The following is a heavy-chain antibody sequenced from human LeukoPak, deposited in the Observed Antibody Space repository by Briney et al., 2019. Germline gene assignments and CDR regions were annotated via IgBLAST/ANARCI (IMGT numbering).Heavy chain of an antibody. J-gene: IGHJ4*02. D-gene: IGHD3-22*01. Sequence: SETLSLTCTVSVGSISSGDYYWSWIRQPPGKGLEWIGYIYYSGSTYYNPSLKSRVTISVDASKNQFSLKLSSVTAADTAVYYCARYAAYDSRGNYFDYWGQGTLVTVSS. CDR2: IYYSGST. CDR1: VGSISSGDYY. CDR3: ARYAAYDSRGNYFDY. V-gene: IGHV4-30-4*08.